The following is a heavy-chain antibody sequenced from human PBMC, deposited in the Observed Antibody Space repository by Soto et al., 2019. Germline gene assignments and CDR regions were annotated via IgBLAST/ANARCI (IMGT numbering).Heavy chain of an antibody. Sequence: GASVKVSCKASGYTFTSYDINWVRQATGQGLEWIGWMNPNSGNTGYAQKFQGRVTMTRNTSTSTAYMELRSLRSDATAVYYCATDRIVATSPNWFDPWGQGTLVTVSS. CDR3: ATDRIVATSPNWFDP. D-gene: IGHD5-12*01. CDR2: MNPNSGNT. CDR1: GYTFTSYD. J-gene: IGHJ5*02. V-gene: IGHV1-8*01.